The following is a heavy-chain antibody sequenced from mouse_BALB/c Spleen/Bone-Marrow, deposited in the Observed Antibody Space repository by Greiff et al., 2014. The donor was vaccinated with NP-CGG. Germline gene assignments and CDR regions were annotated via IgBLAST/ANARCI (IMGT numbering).Heavy chain of an antibody. V-gene: IGHV1S81*02. D-gene: IGHD1-1*01. Sequence: VQLQQSGAELVKPGASVKLSCKASGYSFTNYYMYWVKRRPGQGLKWIGEINPSNGGTNFNEKFKNKATLTVDKSSSTAYMQLSSLTSEDSAVYYCTRSNYGYWYFDVWGAGTTVTVSS. CDR1: GYSFTNYY. J-gene: IGHJ1*01. CDR2: INPSNGGT. CDR3: TRSNYGYWYFDV.